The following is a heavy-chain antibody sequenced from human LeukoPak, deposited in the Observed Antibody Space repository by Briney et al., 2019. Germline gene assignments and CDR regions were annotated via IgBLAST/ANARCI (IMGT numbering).Heavy chain of an antibody. D-gene: IGHD1-26*01. CDR1: GGSISSYY. V-gene: IGHV4-4*07. CDR2: IYTSGST. J-gene: IGHJ4*02. Sequence: SKTLSLTRTVSGGSISSYYWSWIRQPAGKGLERIGRIYTSGSTNYNASLKSRVTMSVDTSKNQFSLKLSSVPAADTAGDYCARESGQWELLDYRGQGTLVTVSS. CDR3: ARESGQWELLDY.